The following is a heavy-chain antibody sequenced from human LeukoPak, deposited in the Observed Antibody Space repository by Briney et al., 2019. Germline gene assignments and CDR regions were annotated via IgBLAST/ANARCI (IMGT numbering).Heavy chain of an antibody. CDR3: ARYVRGSYFYMDV. D-gene: IGHD3-10*01. CDR2: IKQDGSDK. Sequence: GGSLRLSCATSGFTFSSYFMSWVRQAPGKGLEWVANIKQDGSDKYYMDSVKGRFTISRDNAKISMYLQMNSLRAEDTAVYYCARYVRGSYFYMDVWGKGTTVTVSS. J-gene: IGHJ6*03. CDR1: GFTFSSYF. V-gene: IGHV3-7*01.